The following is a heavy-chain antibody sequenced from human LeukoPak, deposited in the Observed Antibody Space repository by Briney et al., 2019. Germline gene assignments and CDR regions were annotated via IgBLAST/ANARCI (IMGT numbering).Heavy chain of an antibody. CDR2: IYHSGYT. V-gene: IGHV4-39*01. J-gene: IGHJ4*02. CDR3: ARSSMFRGVTVDY. Sequence: SETLSLTCTVSGGSINSSSYYWGWIRQPPGKALEWIGSIYHSGYTYYNPSLKSRVTISVDTPKNQFSLKLSSVTAADTAVYYCARSSMFRGVTVDYWGQGTLVTVSS. D-gene: IGHD3-10*01. CDR1: GGSINSSSYY.